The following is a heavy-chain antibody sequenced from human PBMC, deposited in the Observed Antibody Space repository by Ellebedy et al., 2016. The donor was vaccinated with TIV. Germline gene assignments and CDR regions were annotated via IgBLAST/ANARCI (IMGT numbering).Heavy chain of an antibody. CDR3: ARAPAGTQQSPLDY. J-gene: IGHJ4*02. CDR2: IYYSGST. Sequence: MPSETLSLTCTVSGGSISSSGYYWDWIRQPPGTGLEWIGQIYYSGSTYYNPSLKCRFTTSVHTSKNQVSLTQSSVTAADTAVYYCARAPAGTQQSPLDYWGQGTLVTVSS. V-gene: IGHV4-39*07. CDR1: GGSISSSGYY. D-gene: IGHD6-13*01.